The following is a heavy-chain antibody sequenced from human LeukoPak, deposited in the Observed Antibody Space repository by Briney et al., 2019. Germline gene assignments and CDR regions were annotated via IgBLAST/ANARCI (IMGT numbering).Heavy chain of an antibody. V-gene: IGHV4-61*02. Sequence: SETLSLTCTVSGGSISSGSYYWSWIRQPAGKGLEWIGRIYTSGSTNYNPSLKSRVTISVDTSKNQFSLKLSSVTAADTAVYYCARLSAGSPFDYWGQGTLVTVSS. CDR2: IYTSGST. CDR3: ARLSAGSPFDY. J-gene: IGHJ4*02. CDR1: GGSISSGSYY. D-gene: IGHD3-10*01.